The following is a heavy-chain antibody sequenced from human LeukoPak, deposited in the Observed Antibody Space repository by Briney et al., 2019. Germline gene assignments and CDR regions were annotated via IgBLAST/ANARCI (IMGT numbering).Heavy chain of an antibody. CDR2: IYYSGST. CDR1: GGSISSYY. V-gene: IGHV4-59*01. D-gene: IGHD4-17*01. J-gene: IGHJ3*02. Sequence: PSETLSLTCTVSGGSISSYYWSWIRQPPGKGLEWIGYIYYSGSTNYNPSLKSRVTISVDTSKNQFSLKLSSVTAADTAVYYCARVLPYGDYPRGAFDIWGQWTMVTVSS. CDR3: ARVLPYGDYPRGAFDI.